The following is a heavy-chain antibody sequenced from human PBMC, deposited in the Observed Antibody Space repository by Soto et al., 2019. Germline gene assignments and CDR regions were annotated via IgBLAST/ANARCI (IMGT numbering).Heavy chain of an antibody. CDR1: GLTFSDHY. CDR2: IRNKADSYTT. D-gene: IGHD5-12*01. J-gene: IGHJ4*02. Sequence: GSLRLSCAASGLTFSDHYMDWVRQGPVMGLEWLGRIRNKADSYTTEYAASVKGRFTISRDDSKNSLYLQMNSLKTEDTAVYYCVRLWGYTNKQPAPFDCWGQGTLVTVSS. CDR3: VRLWGYTNKQPAPFDC. V-gene: IGHV3-72*01.